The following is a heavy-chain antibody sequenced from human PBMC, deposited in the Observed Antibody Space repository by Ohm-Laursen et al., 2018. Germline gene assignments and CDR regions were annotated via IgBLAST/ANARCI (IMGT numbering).Heavy chain of an antibody. CDR2: ISGSGGST. J-gene: IGHJ6*02. V-gene: IGHV3-23*01. CDR3: AKVGDGVDV. Sequence: SLRLSCTASGFTFSSNAMNWVRQAPGEGLEWVSAISGSGGSTYYADSVKGRFTISRDNSKNTLYPQMNSLRAEDTAVYYCAKVGDGVDVWGQGTTVTVSS. CDR1: GFTFSSNA.